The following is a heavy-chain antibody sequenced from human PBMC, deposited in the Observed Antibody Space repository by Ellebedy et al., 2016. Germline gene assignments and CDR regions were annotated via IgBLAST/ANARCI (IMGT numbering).Heavy chain of an antibody. J-gene: IGHJ5*02. CDR3: ARGRIVARVFDP. CDR2: ISSAGTST. CDR1: GFTFDDYP. V-gene: IGHV3-11*01. Sequence: GGSLRLSCVASGFTFDDYPMAWIRQTPERGLEWVSYISSAGTSTYYADSVRGRFTISRDSTKKTLDLQMNDLRPEDTALYYCARGRIVARVFDPWGQGTRVTVSS. D-gene: IGHD5-12*01.